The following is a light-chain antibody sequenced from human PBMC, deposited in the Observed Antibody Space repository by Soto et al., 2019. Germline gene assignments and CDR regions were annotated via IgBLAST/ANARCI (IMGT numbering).Light chain of an antibody. CDR3: SSYTSRSTRV. J-gene: IGLJ3*02. CDR2: DVR. V-gene: IGLV2-14*03. CDR1: SSDVGGYDY. Sequence: QSALTQPASVSGSPGQSITISCTGTSSDVGGYDYVSWYQHHPGKVPKIMIYDVRNRPSGVSNRFSGSKSGNTASLTISGLQAEDEADYYCSSYTSRSTRVFGGGTKVT.